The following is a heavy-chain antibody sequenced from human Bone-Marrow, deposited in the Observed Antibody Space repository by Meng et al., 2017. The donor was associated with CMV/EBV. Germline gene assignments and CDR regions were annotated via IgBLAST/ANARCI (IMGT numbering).Heavy chain of an antibody. J-gene: IGHJ4*02. D-gene: IGHD1-1*01. CDR2: IYNSGST. CDR1: GGSISSYF. Sequence: SETRSLTCPVSGGSISSYFCTWIRQPPGKGLEWIGQIYNSGSTNYNPSLKSRVSMSVDTAKKQFSLSLNTVTAADTAVDPCARHPLGSTSSHFDYWGQGTLVTVSS. V-gene: IGHV4-59*08. CDR3: ARHPLGSTSSHFDY.